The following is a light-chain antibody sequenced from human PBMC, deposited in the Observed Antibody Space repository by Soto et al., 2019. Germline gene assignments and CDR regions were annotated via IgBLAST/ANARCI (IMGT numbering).Light chain of an antibody. CDR3: QQYNNWPPLT. V-gene: IGKV3-15*01. CDR1: KSVSNN. J-gene: IGKJ4*01. Sequence: EIVMTQSPATLSVSPGERAILSCRASKSVSNNLAWYQQKRGQAPRLLMYGASTRATGIPARFSGSGSGTEFTLSISSLQSEDFAVYYCQQYNNWPPLTFGGGTKVEIK. CDR2: GAS.